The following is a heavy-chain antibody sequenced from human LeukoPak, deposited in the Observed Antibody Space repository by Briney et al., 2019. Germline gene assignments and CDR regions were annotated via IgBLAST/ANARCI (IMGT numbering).Heavy chain of an antibody. CDR2: IHTSGST. CDR1: GVSISSYY. V-gene: IGHV4-4*07. D-gene: IGHD3-22*01. Sequence: SETLSLTRTVSGVSISSYYWSWIRQPAGKGLEWIGRIHTSGSTKYNPSLKSRVTMSVDTSKNQFSLKLSSVTAADTAVYYCARDAQFDSSGYYYVGNWFDPWGQGTLVTVSS. CDR3: ARDAQFDSSGYYYVGNWFDP. J-gene: IGHJ5*02.